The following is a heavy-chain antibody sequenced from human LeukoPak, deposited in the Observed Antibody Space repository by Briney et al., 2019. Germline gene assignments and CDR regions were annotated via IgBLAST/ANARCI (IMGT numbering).Heavy chain of an antibody. CDR1: GFTFSSYV. CDR3: AKDQRI. J-gene: IGHJ4*02. Sequence: GGSLRLSCTASGFTFSSYVMSWVRQAPGMGPEWVSAISGGGFATYYADSVKGRFTISRDNSQNKMYLQMNNLRVEDTAMYYCAKDQRICGQGTLVTVSS. V-gene: IGHV3-23*01. CDR2: ISGGGFAT. D-gene: IGHD6-25*01.